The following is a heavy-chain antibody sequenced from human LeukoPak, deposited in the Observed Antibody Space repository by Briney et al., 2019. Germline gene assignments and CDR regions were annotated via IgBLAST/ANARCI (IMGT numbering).Heavy chain of an antibody. CDR1: GFTFNSYA. D-gene: IGHD2-8*01. J-gene: IGHJ3*01. Sequence: GGSLRLSCAASGFTFNSYAMSWVRQAPGKGLEWVSGICGTGGSTYYADTVKGRFTISRDTSESTLDLQMNSLRAEDTAVYFCAKDMAPVAVYWGQGTMVTVSS. CDR2: ICGTGGST. CDR3: AKDMAPVAVY. V-gene: IGHV3-23*01.